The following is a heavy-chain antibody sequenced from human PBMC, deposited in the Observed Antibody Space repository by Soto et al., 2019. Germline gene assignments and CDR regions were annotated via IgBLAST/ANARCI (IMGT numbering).Heavy chain of an antibody. V-gene: IGHV3-23*01. CDR1: GFTFSSYT. CDR2: ISGSGSST. D-gene: IGHD3-16*01. J-gene: IGHJ4*02. Sequence: EVQLLESGGGLVEPGGSRRLSCAASGFTFSSYTMSWVRQAPGKGLEWVSTISGSGSSTYSADSVKGRFTISRDNSKNNLYLQMSSLRVEGTARYYCAKAGGSDYWGQGTLVTVSS. CDR3: AKAGGSDY.